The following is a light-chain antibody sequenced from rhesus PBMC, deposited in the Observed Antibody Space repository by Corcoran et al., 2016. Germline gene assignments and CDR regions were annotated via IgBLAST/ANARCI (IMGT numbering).Light chain of an antibody. CDR2: KAS. CDR1: QGIISW. CDR3: RQYSSRPYS. V-gene: IGKV1-22*01. Sequence: DIQMTQSPSSLSASVGDTVTITCRASQGIISWLAWYQQKPGKASKLLIDKASSLQSGVPSRFSGSGSGTDFTLTISSLQSEDFATYYCRQYSSRPYSFGQGTKVEIK. J-gene: IGKJ2*01.